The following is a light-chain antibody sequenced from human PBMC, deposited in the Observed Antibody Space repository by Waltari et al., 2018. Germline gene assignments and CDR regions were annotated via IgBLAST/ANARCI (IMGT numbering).Light chain of an antibody. J-gene: IGLJ3*02. V-gene: IGLV1-40*01. CDR2: GNN. CDR1: SSNIGAGYD. CDR3: QSYDNSLSGSRV. Sequence: QSVLTQTPSVSGAPGQSVTISCTGSSSNIGAGYDVHWYQQLPGTAPKLLIYGNNNRPSGVPGRFSVSRSETSASLAITGLQTEDEADYYCQSYDNSLSGSRVFGGGTRVTVL.